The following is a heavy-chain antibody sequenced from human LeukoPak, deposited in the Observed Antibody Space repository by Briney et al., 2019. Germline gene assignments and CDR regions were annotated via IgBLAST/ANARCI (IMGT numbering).Heavy chain of an antibody. CDR2: IVVGSGNT. Sequence: EASVKVSCKASGVTFTSSAMQWVRQARGQRLEWIGWIVVGSGNTNYAQKFQERVTITRDMSTSTAYMELSSLRSEDKAVYYCAAGGYYYDSSGYERADAFDIWGQGTMVTVSS. J-gene: IGHJ3*02. CDR3: AAGGYYYDSSGYERADAFDI. D-gene: IGHD3-22*01. CDR1: GVTFTSSA. V-gene: IGHV1-58*02.